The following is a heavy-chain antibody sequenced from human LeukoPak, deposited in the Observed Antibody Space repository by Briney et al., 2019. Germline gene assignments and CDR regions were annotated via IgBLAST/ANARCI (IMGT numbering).Heavy chain of an antibody. V-gene: IGHV1-69*13. Sequence: AASVKVSCKASGGTFSSYAISWVRQAPGQGLEWMGGIIPIFGTANYAQKFQGRVTITADESTSTAYMELSSLRSEDTAVYYCARDADFWSGRHYYFDYWGQGTLVTVSS. J-gene: IGHJ4*01. CDR2: IIPIFGTA. CDR1: GGTFSSYA. CDR3: ARDADFWSGRHYYFDY. D-gene: IGHD3-3*01.